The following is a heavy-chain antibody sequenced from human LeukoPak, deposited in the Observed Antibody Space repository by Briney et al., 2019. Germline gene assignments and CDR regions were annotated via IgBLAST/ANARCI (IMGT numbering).Heavy chain of an antibody. V-gene: IGHV4-59*01. CDR1: GGSISSYY. D-gene: IGHD2-15*01. CDR2: IYYSGST. Sequence: SETLSLTCTVSGGSISSYYWSWIRQPPGKGLEWIGYIYYSGSTNYNPSLKSRVTISVDTSKNQFSLKLSSVTAADTAVYCCARDGSGLYYFDYWGQGTLVTVSS. J-gene: IGHJ4*02. CDR3: ARDGSGLYYFDY.